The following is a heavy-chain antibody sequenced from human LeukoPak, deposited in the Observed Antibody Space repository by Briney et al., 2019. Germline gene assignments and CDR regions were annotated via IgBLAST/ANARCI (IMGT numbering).Heavy chain of an antibody. J-gene: IGHJ4*02. D-gene: IGHD2-21*02. CDR2: IYYSGST. CDR3: ARQVTVGSFFDY. Sequence: SETLSLTCTVSGGSISSSSYYWGWIRQPPGKGLEWIGSIYYSGSTYYNPSLKSRVTISVDASKNQFSLKLSSVTAADTAVYYCARQVTVGSFFDYWGQGTLVTVSS. V-gene: IGHV4-39*01. CDR1: GGSISSSSYY.